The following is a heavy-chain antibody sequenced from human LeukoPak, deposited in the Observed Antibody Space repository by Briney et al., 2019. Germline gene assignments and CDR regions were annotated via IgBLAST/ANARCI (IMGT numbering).Heavy chain of an antibody. Sequence: PSETLSLTCTVSGGSISSGSYYWSWIRQPAGKGLEWIGRIYTSGSTNYNPSLKSRVTISVDTSKNQFSLKLSSVTAADTAVYYCARRVLLWFGEAYNWFDPWGQGTLVTVSS. CDR2: IYTSGST. CDR1: GGSISSGSYY. CDR3: ARRVLLWFGEAYNWFDP. D-gene: IGHD3-10*01. V-gene: IGHV4-61*02. J-gene: IGHJ5*02.